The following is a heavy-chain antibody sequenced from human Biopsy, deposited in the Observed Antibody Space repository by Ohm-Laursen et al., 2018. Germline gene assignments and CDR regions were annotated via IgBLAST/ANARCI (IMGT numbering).Heavy chain of an antibody. Sequence: SDTLSLTCTVSGGSFTGHYWTWIRQSPGKGLEWIGHISYTGYTSYNASLKSRVTISVDTSRNHFSLRLSSLTAADTTVYYCARGSNDFGGLYFHRWGQGTLLTVSS. CDR2: ISYTGYT. V-gene: IGHV4-59*11. J-gene: IGHJ4*02. CDR1: GGSFTGHY. D-gene: IGHD4-23*01. CDR3: ARGSNDFGGLYFHR.